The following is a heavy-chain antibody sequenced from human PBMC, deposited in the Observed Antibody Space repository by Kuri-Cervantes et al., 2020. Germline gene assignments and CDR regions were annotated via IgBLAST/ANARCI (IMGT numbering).Heavy chain of an antibody. CDR3: ARGLGGYCSSTSCNWFDP. V-gene: IGHV4-30-4*01. Sequence: SETLSLTCTVSGGSISSGDYYWSWIRQPPGKGLEWIGYIYYSGSTYYNPSLKSRVTISVDTSKNQFSLKLSSVTAADTAVYYCARGLGGYCSSTSCNWFDPWGQRTLVTVSS. D-gene: IGHD2-2*01. J-gene: IGHJ5*02. CDR1: GGSISSGDYY. CDR2: IYYSGST.